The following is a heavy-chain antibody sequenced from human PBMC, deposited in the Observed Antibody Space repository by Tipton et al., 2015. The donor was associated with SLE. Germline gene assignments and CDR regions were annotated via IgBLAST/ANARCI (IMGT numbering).Heavy chain of an antibody. CDR1: GGSSSSYY. J-gene: IGHJ4*02. D-gene: IGHD1-26*01. Sequence: TLSLTCTVSGGSSSSYYWAWIRQPPGKGLEWIGHIYTSGTTNYNPPLKSRVTISVDMSKNQVSLKLSSVTAADTALYYCARHFSGSYSFDYWGQGKLVTVSS. CDR2: IYTSGTT. CDR3: ARHFSGSYSFDY. V-gene: IGHV4-59*08.